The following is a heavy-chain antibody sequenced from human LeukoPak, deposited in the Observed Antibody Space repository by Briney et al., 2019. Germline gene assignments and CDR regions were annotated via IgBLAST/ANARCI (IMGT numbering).Heavy chain of an antibody. V-gene: IGHV3-30*02. J-gene: IGHJ3*02. D-gene: IGHD1-7*01. CDR1: GFTFSSYG. CDR3: AKDEPAALTPGYNWNYVGAKPRNDAFDI. Sequence: QPGGSLRLSCAASGFTFSSYGMHWVRHAPGKGLEWVAFIRYDGSNKYYADSVKGRFTISRDNSKNTLYLQMNSLRAEDTAVYYCAKDEPAALTPGYNWNYVGAKPRNDAFDIWGQGTMVTVSS. CDR2: IRYDGSNK.